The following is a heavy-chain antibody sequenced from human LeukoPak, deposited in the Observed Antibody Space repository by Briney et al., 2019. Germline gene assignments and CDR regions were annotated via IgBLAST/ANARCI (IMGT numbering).Heavy chain of an antibody. CDR3: ASHRDGWYFDL. CDR1: GFTFSSYW. Sequence: GGSLRLSCAASGFTFSSYWMHWVRQAPGKGLVWVSRINSDGSSTSYADSVKGRFTISRDNAKNTLYLQMNSLRAEDTAVYYCASHRDGWYFDLWGRRTLVTVSS. D-gene: IGHD3-10*01. CDR2: INSDGSST. J-gene: IGHJ2*01. V-gene: IGHV3-74*01.